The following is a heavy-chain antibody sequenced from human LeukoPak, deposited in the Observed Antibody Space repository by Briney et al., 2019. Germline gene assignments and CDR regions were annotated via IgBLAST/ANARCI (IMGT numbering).Heavy chain of an antibody. CDR2: ISGNGSSK. J-gene: IGHJ4*02. Sequence: GGSLRLSCAASGFTFSSYAMNWVRQAPGKGLEWVSVISGNGSSKYYADSVKGRFTISRDNSKNTLYLQMNSLRAEDTAVYYCARCKGRVADLFDYWGQGTLVTVSS. V-gene: IGHV3-23*01. D-gene: IGHD6-19*01. CDR1: GFTFSSYA. CDR3: ARCKGRVADLFDY.